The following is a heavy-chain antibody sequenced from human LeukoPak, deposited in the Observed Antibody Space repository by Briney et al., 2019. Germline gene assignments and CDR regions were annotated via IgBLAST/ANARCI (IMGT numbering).Heavy chain of an antibody. V-gene: IGHV3-23*01. CDR2: ITTSGGST. J-gene: IGHJ4*02. CDR3: AIMHGYYDGSGYWVQ. CDR1: GFTFSSYA. Sequence: GGSLRPSRAASGFTFSSYAMCWVRQAPGKGLEWVSFITTSGGSTSYAGSVKGRFTISRDNPRNTLYMQMNSLRDEDTAVYYCAIMHGYYDGSGYWVQWGQGTLVTVSS. D-gene: IGHD3-22*01.